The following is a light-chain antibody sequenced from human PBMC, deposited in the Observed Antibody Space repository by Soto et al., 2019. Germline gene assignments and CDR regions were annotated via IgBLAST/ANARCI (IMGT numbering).Light chain of an antibody. Sequence: EIVLTQSPATLSLSPGERATLSCRASQSVSSYLAWYQQKPGQAPRLLTYDASNRATGIPARFSGSGSGTDFTLTISSLEPEDFAVYYGQPRSNWFTFGGGTKVEIK. J-gene: IGKJ4*01. CDR1: QSVSSY. CDR3: QPRSNWFT. V-gene: IGKV3-11*01. CDR2: DAS.